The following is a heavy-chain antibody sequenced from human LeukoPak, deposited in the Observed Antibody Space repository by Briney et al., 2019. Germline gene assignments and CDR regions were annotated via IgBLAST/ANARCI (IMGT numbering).Heavy chain of an antibody. J-gene: IGHJ6*02. V-gene: IGHV3-30-3*01. CDR3: PRDSTIFGVGISHYNGLDV. CDR2: TSYDGSSK. Sequence: GGSLRLSCAASGVIFSNYALHWVRKPPGQGLEWVAVTSYDGSSKSYADSVRGRFTISRDNSKKRLSLQMNSLKTEDTALYYCPRDSTIFGVGISHYNGLDVWGQGTTVTVS. CDR1: GVIFSNYA. D-gene: IGHD3-3*01.